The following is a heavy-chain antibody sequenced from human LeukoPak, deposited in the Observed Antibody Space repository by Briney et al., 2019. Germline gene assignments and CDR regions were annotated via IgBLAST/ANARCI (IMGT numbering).Heavy chain of an antibody. CDR3: AREIGPIQLHLWGSAFDY. J-gene: IGHJ4*02. CDR1: GYTFTNYY. D-gene: IGHD5-18*01. CDR2: INPRGGSA. Sequence: ASVKVSCKASGYTFTNYYIHWVRQAPGQGLEWMGIINPRGGSASYAQKFQGRVTMTRDTSTSTVYMQLSSLRSADTALYYCAREIGPIQLHLWGSAFDYCGQGSLVTVSS. V-gene: IGHV1-46*01.